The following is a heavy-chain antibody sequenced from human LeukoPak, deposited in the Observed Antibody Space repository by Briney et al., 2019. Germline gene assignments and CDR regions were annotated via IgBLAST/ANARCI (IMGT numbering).Heavy chain of an antibody. J-gene: IGHJ3*02. V-gene: IGHV3-7*01. D-gene: IGHD3-10*01. Sequence: GGSLRLSCVVSGFTFASSWMTWVRQAPGKGLEWVANIKQDGSEKHYVDSVKGRFTISRDNVKNSLYLQMNSLRAEDMAVYYCAREPGIGYAFDIWGQGTMVTVPS. CDR1: GFTFASSW. CDR2: IKQDGSEK. CDR3: AREPGIGYAFDI.